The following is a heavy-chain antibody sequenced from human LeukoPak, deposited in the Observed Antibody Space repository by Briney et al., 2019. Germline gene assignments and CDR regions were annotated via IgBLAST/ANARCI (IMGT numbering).Heavy chain of an antibody. CDR1: GFTFSDYY. J-gene: IGHJ3*02. Sequence: GGSLRLSCAASGFTFSDYYMSWIRQAPGKGLEWVSYISCSGSTIYYADSVKGRFTISRDNDKNSLYLQMNSLRAEDTAVYYCAREGRYCSSTSCYTAFDIWGQGTMVTVSS. CDR3: AREGRYCSSTSCYTAFDI. CDR2: ISCSGSTI. D-gene: IGHD2-2*02. V-gene: IGHV3-11*01.